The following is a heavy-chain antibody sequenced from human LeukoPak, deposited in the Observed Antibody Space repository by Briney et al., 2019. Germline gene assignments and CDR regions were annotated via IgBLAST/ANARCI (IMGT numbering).Heavy chain of an antibody. J-gene: IGHJ6*03. CDR2: IYSGGST. D-gene: IGHD3-10*01. Sequence: PGGSLRLSCAASGLTVSSNYMSWFRQAPGKGLEWVSVIYSGGSTYYADSVKGRFTISRDNSKNTLYLQMNNLRAEDTAVYYCASGSGSYRTPYYYMDVWGKGTTVTVSS. V-gene: IGHV3-53*01. CDR1: GLTVSSNY. CDR3: ASGSGSYRTPYYYMDV.